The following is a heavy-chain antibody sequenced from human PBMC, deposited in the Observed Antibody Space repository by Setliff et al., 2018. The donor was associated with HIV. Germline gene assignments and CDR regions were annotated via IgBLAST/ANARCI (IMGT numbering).Heavy chain of an antibody. CDR1: GYSISSRYY. CDR3: ARGVRDNSGWSSYYFDY. Sequence: KTSETLSLTCAVSGYSISSRYYWGWIRQSPGKGLEWIGNIYHTGSSYYNPSLNDRATISPDASKNQFSLRLTSVTAADTAVYYCARGVRDNSGWSSYYFDYWGQGTLVTVSS. D-gene: IGHD6-19*01. CDR2: IYHTGSS. V-gene: IGHV4-38-2*01. J-gene: IGHJ4*02.